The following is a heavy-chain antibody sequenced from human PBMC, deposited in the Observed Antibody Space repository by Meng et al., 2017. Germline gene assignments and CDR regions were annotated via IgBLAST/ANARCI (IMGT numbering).Heavy chain of an antibody. Sequence: QVQLWQSGTEVKKPGASVKVSCKASGYIFASYGIHWVRQAPGQGLEWIGWINSYSGDTNYTQTLQGRVTLTKEPSTSTAYMELRSLRSDDTAVYYCAREERGSGDSWGQGTLVTVSS. CDR2: INSYSGDT. J-gene: IGHJ5*02. CDR1: GYIFASYG. CDR3: AREERGSGDS. V-gene: IGHV1-18*01. D-gene: IGHD3-22*01.